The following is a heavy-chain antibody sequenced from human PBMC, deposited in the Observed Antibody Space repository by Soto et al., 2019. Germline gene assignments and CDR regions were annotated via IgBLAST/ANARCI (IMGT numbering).Heavy chain of an antibody. CDR3: ARDFDSSGYYGPVGAFDI. D-gene: IGHD3-22*01. V-gene: IGHV3-21*03. CDR2: ISSSTTYI. Sequence: EVQLVESGGGLVKPGGSLRLSCSASRFTFSSYTMNWVRQAPGKGLEWVSSISSSTTYIYYADSVKGRFTISRDNAKNSLYLQVNSLGAEATAVYYCARDFDSSGYYGPVGAFDIWGQGTMVTVSS. CDR1: RFTFSSYT. J-gene: IGHJ3*02.